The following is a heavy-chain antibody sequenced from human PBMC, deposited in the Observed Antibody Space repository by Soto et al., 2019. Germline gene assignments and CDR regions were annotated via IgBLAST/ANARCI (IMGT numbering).Heavy chain of an antibody. CDR3: AKERSSGSYFSDN. D-gene: IGHD6-19*01. V-gene: IGHV3-9*01. CDR2: ISWNSGST. CDR1: GFTFDDYA. Sequence: GGSLRLSCAASGFTFDDYAMHWVRQAPGEGLEWVSGISWNSGSTDYAESVKGRFTISRDNSKNSLSLQMNSLRAEDTAMYYCAKERSSGSYFSDNWGQGTLVTVSS. J-gene: IGHJ4*02.